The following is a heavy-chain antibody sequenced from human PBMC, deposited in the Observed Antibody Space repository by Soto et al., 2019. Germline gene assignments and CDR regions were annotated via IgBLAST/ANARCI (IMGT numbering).Heavy chain of an antibody. Sequence: SGPTLVNPTQTLTLTCTFSWFSLSTTEVGVAWIRQPPGKALEWLALIYWDDDKRYSPSLKSRLTITKDTSKNQVVLRMTNMDPVDTATYYCAHRFDWYYFDYWGQGTLVTVSS. CDR1: WFSLSTTEVG. CDR3: AHRFDWYYFDY. J-gene: IGHJ4*02. D-gene: IGHD3-9*01. CDR2: IYWDDDK. V-gene: IGHV2-5*02.